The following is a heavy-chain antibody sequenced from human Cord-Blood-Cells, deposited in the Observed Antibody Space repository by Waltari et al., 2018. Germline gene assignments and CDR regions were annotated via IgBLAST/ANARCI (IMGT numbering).Heavy chain of an antibody. D-gene: IGHD6-13*01. J-gene: IGHJ4*02. Sequence: EVWLVESGGGWVRSAGSLRRSCAASGLPFSRYELHGVRQAPGKGLEWVSYMRRSGSTIYYADSVKGRFTISRDNAKNSLYLQMNSLRAEDTAVYYCARDLGYSSSWYEAQDYWGQGTLVTVSS. V-gene: IGHV3-48*03. CDR2: MRRSGSTI. CDR1: GLPFSRYE. CDR3: ARDLGYSSSWYEAQDY.